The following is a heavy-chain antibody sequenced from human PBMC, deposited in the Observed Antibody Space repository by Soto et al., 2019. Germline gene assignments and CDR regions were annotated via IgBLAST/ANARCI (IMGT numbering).Heavy chain of an antibody. Sequence: QVQLVQSGAEGKKPGASGKVYCKASGYTFSSYGISRGRQAPGQGLWWMGWVSASNGNTNYAQKLQGRVTMTTDTSTSTAYMELRSLRSDDTAVYYCARDSWIQLWLSLDHYGMDVWGQGTTVTVSS. J-gene: IGHJ6*02. V-gene: IGHV1-18*04. CDR2: VSASNGNT. D-gene: IGHD5-18*01. CDR3: ARDSWIQLWLSLDHYGMDV. CDR1: GYTFSSYG.